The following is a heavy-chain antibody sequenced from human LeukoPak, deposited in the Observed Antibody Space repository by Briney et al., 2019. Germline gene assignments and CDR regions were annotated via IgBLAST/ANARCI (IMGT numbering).Heavy chain of an antibody. V-gene: IGHV1-69*02. CDR3: ARMASVDTRSPSGYDY. Sequence: GASVKVSCKASGYTFTGYYMHWVRQAPGQGLEWMGRIIPILGIANYAQKFQGRVTITADKSTSTAYMELSSLRSEDTAVYYCARMASVDTRSPSGYDYWGQGTLVTVSS. D-gene: IGHD5-18*01. J-gene: IGHJ4*02. CDR2: IIPILGIA. CDR1: GYTFTGYY.